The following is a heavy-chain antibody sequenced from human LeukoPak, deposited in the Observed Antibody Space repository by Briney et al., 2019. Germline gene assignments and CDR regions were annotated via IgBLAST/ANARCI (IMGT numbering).Heavy chain of an antibody. CDR1: GYTFTDYY. CDR2: INPNSGGA. J-gene: IGHJ4*02. CDR3: ARAHLRFLEWLLPDY. V-gene: IGHV1-2*02. Sequence: ASVKVSCKASGYTFTDYYMHWVRQAPGQGLEWMGWINPNSGGAYFARKFQGRVTMTRDTSISTAYMELSSLTSDDTAVYYCARAHLRFLEWLLPDYWGQGTLVTVSS. D-gene: IGHD3-3*01.